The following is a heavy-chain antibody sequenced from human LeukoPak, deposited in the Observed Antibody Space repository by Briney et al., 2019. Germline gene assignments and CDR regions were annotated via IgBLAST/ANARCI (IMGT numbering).Heavy chain of an antibody. V-gene: IGHV3-53*01. CDR1: GFSLSNAW. Sequence: GGSLRLSCAASGFSLSNAWMTWVRQAPGKGLEWVSFIYSGGNTHYSDSVTGRFTISRDNSKNTLYLQMNSLRAEDTAIYYCARRAGEYSHPYDYWGQGTLVTVSS. D-gene: IGHD2-15*01. CDR2: IYSGGNT. CDR3: ARRAGEYSHPYDY. J-gene: IGHJ4*02.